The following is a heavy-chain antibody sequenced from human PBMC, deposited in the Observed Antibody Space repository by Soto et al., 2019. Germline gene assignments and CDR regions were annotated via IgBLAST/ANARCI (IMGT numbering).Heavy chain of an antibody. Sequence: QVQLVQSGAEVKKPGASVKVSCKASGFSFTNYYVHWVRQAPGQGLEWMGIINPSGGTTNNAQKVQPSVTMTSAPSTSTVYMELSSLTSEDTAVYYCARDVVEYCSGGPCPTPYYYMDVWGKGTTVTVSS. CDR3: ARDVVEYCSGGPCPTPYYYMDV. V-gene: IGHV1-46*01. D-gene: IGHD2-15*01. CDR2: INPSGGTT. J-gene: IGHJ6*03. CDR1: GFSFTNYY.